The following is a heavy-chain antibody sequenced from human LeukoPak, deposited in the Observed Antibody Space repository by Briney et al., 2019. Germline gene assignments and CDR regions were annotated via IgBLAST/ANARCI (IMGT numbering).Heavy chain of an antibody. J-gene: IGHJ4*02. Sequence: VASVKVSCKASGYTFTGYYMHWVRQAPGQGLEWMGWINPNSGGTNYAQKFQGRVTMTRDTSISTAYMELSRLRSDDTAVYYCARVRKYSSSWYGDYFDYWGQGTLVTVSS. V-gene: IGHV1-2*02. D-gene: IGHD6-13*01. CDR1: GYTFTGYY. CDR3: ARVRKYSSSWYGDYFDY. CDR2: INPNSGGT.